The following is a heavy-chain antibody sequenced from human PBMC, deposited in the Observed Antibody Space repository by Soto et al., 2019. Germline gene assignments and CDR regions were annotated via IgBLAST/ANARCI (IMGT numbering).Heavy chain of an antibody. V-gene: IGHV1-46*01. CDR1: GYTFTGYY. D-gene: IGHD2-21*02. Sequence: QVQLMQSGAEVKKPVSSVKVSCKASGYTFTGYYMHWEQQVPGQGLDWMGTVNPSGGHTTYAQHFLGRVTMTRDTSTSTLYMELTSLTSEDTAVYYCARGGHVVVVTAALYYWGQGTLVTVSS. J-gene: IGHJ4*02. CDR2: VNPSGGHT. CDR3: ARGGHVVVVTAALYY.